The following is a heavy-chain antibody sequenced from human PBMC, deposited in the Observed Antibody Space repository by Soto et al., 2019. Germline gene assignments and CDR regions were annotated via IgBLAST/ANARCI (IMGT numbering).Heavy chain of an antibody. V-gene: IGHV4-30-4*01. CDR3: ASGGSSNWFDP. J-gene: IGHJ5*02. Sequence: VQLQESGPGLVKPSQTLSLTCTVSSGSISSAGYYWSWIRQPPGKGLEWIGYIYYTGSAYYNPSLKSRVTMSVDTSKNQFSLNVTSVTAADTAVYYCASGGSSNWFDPWGQGTLVTVSS. CDR2: IYYTGSA. D-gene: IGHD1-26*01. CDR1: SGSISSAGYY.